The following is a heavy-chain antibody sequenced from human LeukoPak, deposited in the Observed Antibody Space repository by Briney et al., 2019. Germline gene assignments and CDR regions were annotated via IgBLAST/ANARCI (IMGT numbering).Heavy chain of an antibody. CDR1: GFTFSRYW. Sequence: GGSLRLSCAASGFTFSRYWMSWVRQAPGKGLEWVANIKQDGSEIYYVDSVKGRFTISRDNAKKTLYLQLNSLRAEDTAVYYCARDYDSSGSSVRFEYWGQGTLVTVSS. D-gene: IGHD3-22*01. CDR2: IKQDGSEI. CDR3: ARDYDSSGSSVRFEY. J-gene: IGHJ4*02. V-gene: IGHV3-7*04.